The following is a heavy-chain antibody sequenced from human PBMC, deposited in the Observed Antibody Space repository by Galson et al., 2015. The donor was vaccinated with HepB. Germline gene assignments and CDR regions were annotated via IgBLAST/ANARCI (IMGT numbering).Heavy chain of an antibody. D-gene: IGHD6-6*01. CDR1: GFTFSSYG. V-gene: IGHV3-30*18. CDR2: ISYDGSNK. J-gene: IGHJ4*02. Sequence: SLRLSCAASGFTFSSYGMHWVRQAPGKGLEWVAVISYDGSNKYYADSVKGRFTISRDNSKNTLYLQMNSLRAEDTAVYYCAKVGFGLRYSSSFFDYWGQGTLVTVSS. CDR3: AKVGFGLRYSSSFFDY.